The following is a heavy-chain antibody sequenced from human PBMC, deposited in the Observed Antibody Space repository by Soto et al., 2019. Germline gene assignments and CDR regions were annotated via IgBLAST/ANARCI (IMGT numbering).Heavy chain of an antibody. D-gene: IGHD2-21*02. CDR3: ARDLVVVTAESDY. CDR2: IYSGGST. J-gene: IGHJ4*02. V-gene: IGHV3-66*01. CDR1: GFTVSSNY. Sequence: EVQLVESGGGLVQPGGSLRLSCAASGFTVSSNYMSWVRQAPGKGLEWVSVIYSGGSTYYADSVKGRFTISRDNSKNTLYLQMNRLRAADTAVYYCARDLVVVTAESDYWGQGTLVTVSS.